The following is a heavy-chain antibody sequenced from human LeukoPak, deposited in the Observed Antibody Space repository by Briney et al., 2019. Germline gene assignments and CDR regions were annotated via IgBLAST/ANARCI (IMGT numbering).Heavy chain of an antibody. CDR2: INAYNGDT. CDR1: GYIFTRYV. Sequence: ASVKVSCKASGYIFTRYVVSWVRQAPGQGLEWMGWINAYNGDTKYSQKFQGRVTITTDTSTSTAYMELRSLRSDDTAVYYCARETNTMVRASNAVGYCGQGTLVTVSS. J-gene: IGHJ4*02. CDR3: ARETNTMVRASNAVGY. D-gene: IGHD3-10*01. V-gene: IGHV1-18*04.